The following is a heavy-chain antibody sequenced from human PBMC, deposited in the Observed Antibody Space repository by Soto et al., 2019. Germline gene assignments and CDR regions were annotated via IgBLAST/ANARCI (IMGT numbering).Heavy chain of an antibody. CDR3: ARAVFSSILYIDF. CDR2: IYPSGAA. Sequence: PSETLSLTCGISGDSISSRGYTWTWIRQQQGKGLEWIWYIYPSGAAYYNPSLKSRVTISLETSKNRFSLNVKPAAAADTAVYYCARAVFSSILYIDFWGQGTTVTVSS. D-gene: IGHD3-10*01. V-gene: IGHV4-30-2*01. CDR1: GDSISSRGYT. J-gene: IGHJ6*03.